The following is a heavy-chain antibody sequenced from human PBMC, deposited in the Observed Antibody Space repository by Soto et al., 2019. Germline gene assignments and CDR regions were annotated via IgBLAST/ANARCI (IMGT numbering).Heavy chain of an antibody. CDR2: ISGSGGST. J-gene: IGHJ6*02. CDR1: GFTFSSYA. Sequence: PGGSLRLSCAASGFTFSSYALSWVRQAPGKGLEWAAAISGSGGSTYYSDSVRGRFAISRDNSKNTVYLQMSSLRAEDTAVYYCAKHGGVSSPPYVGVDVWGQGTSVTASS. V-gene: IGHV3-23*01. CDR3: AKHGGVSSPPYVGVDV. D-gene: IGHD3-16*01.